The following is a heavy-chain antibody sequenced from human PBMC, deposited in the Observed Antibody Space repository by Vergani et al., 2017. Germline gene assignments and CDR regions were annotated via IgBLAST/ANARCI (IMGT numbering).Heavy chain of an antibody. J-gene: IGHJ6*02. V-gene: IGHV4-4*02. Sequence: QVQLQESGPGLVKPSGTLSLTCAVSGGSISSSNWWSWVRQPPGKGLEWIGEIYNSGSTNYNPSLKSRVTISVDKSKNQFSLKLSSVTAADTAVYYCARLTMIVVVITGANYYYYGMDVWGQGTTVTVSS. CDR3: ARLTMIVVVITGANYYYYGMDV. D-gene: IGHD3-22*01. CDR2: IYNSGST. CDR1: GGSISSSNW.